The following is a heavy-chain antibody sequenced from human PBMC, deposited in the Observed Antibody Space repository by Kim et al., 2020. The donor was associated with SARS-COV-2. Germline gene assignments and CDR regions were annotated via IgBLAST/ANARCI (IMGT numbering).Heavy chain of an antibody. CDR1: GFTLSSYG. Sequence: GGSLRLSCAASGFTLSSYGMHWVRQAPGKGLEWVAVISYDGSNKNYADSVKGRLTISRDNSKNTLYLQMNSLRAEDTAVYYCAKDLVRGYSYGWSYYYYG. J-gene: IGHJ6*01. CDR2: ISYDGSNK. D-gene: IGHD5-18*01. V-gene: IGHV3-30*18. CDR3: AKDLVRGYSYGWSYYYYG.